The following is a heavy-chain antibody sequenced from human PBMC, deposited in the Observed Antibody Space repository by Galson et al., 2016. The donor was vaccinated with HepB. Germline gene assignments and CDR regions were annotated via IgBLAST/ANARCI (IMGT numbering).Heavy chain of an antibody. J-gene: IGHJ6*02. D-gene: IGHD4-17*01. CDR3: ARDGTVTTHHYYYGMDV. CDR2: ISSSSSTI. V-gene: IGHV3-48*02. Sequence: EWVSYISSSSSTIYYADSVKGRFTISRDNAKNSLYLQMNSLRDEDTAVYYCARDGTVTTHHYYYGMDVWGQGTTVTVS.